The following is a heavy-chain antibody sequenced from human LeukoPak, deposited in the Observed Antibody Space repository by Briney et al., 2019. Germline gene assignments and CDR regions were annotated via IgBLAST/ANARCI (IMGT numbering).Heavy chain of an antibody. V-gene: IGHV1-46*01. J-gene: IGHJ4*02. CDR2: INPSGGST. CDR1: GYTFTSYY. Sequence: ASVKVSCKASGYTFTSYYMHWVRQAPGQGLEWMGIINPSGGSTSYAQKFQGRVTMTRDTSTSTVYMELSSLRSEDTAVYYCARGGYSYDIRQSLMIDYWGQGTQVTVSS. CDR3: ARGGYSYDIRQSLMIDY. D-gene: IGHD5-18*01.